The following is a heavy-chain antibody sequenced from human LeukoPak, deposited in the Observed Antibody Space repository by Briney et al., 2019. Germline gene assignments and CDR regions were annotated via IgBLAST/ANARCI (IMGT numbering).Heavy chain of an antibody. CDR1: GESFSGYY. Sequence: SETLSLTCAVYGESFSGYYWRWIRQPRGKGLEWIGEINHSGSTKYNPSLKSRVTISIDTSKNQFSLELSSVTAADTAVYYCARVAAAGTGIFVNFYYSMDIWGEGTTVTISS. CDR2: INHSGST. D-gene: IGHD6-13*01. CDR3: ARVAAAGTGIFVNFYYSMDI. J-gene: IGHJ6*03. V-gene: IGHV4-34*01.